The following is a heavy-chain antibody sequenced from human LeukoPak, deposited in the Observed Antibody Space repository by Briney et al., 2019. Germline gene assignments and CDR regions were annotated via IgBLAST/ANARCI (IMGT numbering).Heavy chain of an antibody. Sequence: SETLSLTCTVSGGSFSSTTYYWAWIRQPPGKGLEWIGSFHYSGNTYYNPSLKSRVTISVDTSKNQFSLKLSSVTAADTAVYYCARDYSRGSQTSHWGQGTLVTVSS. J-gene: IGHJ4*02. CDR3: ARDYSRGSQTSH. CDR1: GGSFSSTTYY. D-gene: IGHD1-26*01. V-gene: IGHV4-39*07. CDR2: FHYSGNT.